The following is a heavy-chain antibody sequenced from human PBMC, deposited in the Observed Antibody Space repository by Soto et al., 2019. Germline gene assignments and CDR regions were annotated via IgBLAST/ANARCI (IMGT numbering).Heavy chain of an antibody. J-gene: IGHJ4*02. CDR1: GFTFINAW. CDR2: IKSKTDGGTT. V-gene: IGHV3-15*01. Sequence: GGSLRLSCGASGFTFINAWMSWVRQAPGKGLEWVGRIKSKTDGGTTDYAAPVKGRFTISRDDSKNTLYLQMNSLKTEDTAVYYCTTDFEWLPFDYWGQGTLVTVSS. D-gene: IGHD3-9*01. CDR3: TTDFEWLPFDY.